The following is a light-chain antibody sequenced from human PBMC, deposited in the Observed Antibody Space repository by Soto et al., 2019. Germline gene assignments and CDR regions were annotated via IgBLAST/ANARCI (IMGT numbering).Light chain of an antibody. CDR1: SSNIGAGYD. CDR3: QSYDSSLSAWA. Sequence: QAVVMQPPSVSGAPGQRVTISCTGSSSNIGAGYDVHWYQQLPGTAPKLLIYGNYNRPSGVPDRFSGSKSGTSASLAITGLQAEDEADYYCQSYDSSLSAWAFGPGTKLTVL. J-gene: IGLJ1*01. V-gene: IGLV1-40*01. CDR2: GNY.